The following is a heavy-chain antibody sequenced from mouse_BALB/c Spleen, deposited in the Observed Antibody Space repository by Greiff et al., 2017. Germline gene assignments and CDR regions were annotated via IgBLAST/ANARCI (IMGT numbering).Heavy chain of an antibody. Sequence: VQLQQSGAELARPGASVKMSCKASGYTFTSYTMHWVKQRPGQGLEWIGYINPSSGYTNYNQKFKDKATLTADKSSSTAYMQLSSLTSGDSAVYYCARWGTTRVGDYWGQGTTLTVSS. D-gene: IGHD1-1*01. CDR1: GYTFTSYT. CDR2: INPSSGYT. CDR3: ARWGTTRVGDY. J-gene: IGHJ2*01. V-gene: IGHV1-4*01.